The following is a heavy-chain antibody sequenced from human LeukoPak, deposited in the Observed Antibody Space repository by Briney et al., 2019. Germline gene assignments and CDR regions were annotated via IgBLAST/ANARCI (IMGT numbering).Heavy chain of an antibody. CDR2: IRSDGINK. CDR3: ARSSTTVTTRFFDL. CDR1: GCTFSNYG. D-gene: IGHD4-17*01. Sequence: PGGSLRLSCAASGCTFSNYGMHWVRQAPGKGLEWVAFIRSDGINKYHADSVKGRFTISRDNAKNSLYLEMNSLSPEDTALYYCARSSTTVTTRFFDLWGRGTLVTVSS. V-gene: IGHV3-30*02. J-gene: IGHJ2*01.